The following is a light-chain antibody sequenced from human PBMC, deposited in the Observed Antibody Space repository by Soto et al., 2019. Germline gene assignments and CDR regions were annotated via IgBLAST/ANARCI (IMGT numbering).Light chain of an antibody. CDR2: DGS. J-gene: IGLJ2*01. Sequence: QSVLTQPASVSGSPGQSITISCTGTSRDVGSYNLVSCYQQHPGKAPKLMIYDGSKRPSGVSKRFSGSKSGNTASLTISGLQAEDEADYYCCSYAGSSTLVFGGGTKLTVL. V-gene: IGLV2-23*01. CDR1: SRDVGSYNL. CDR3: CSYAGSSTLV.